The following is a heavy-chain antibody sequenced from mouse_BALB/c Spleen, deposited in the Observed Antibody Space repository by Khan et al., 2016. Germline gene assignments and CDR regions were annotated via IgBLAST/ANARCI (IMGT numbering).Heavy chain of an antibody. CDR3: ARYGNYYFDY. D-gene: IGHD2-1*01. V-gene: IGHV3-5*02. CDR2: IYYSGTI. CDR1: GISITTGNYR. J-gene: IGHJ2*01. Sequence: EVQLQESGPGLVKPSQTVSLTCTVTGISITTGNYRWSWIRQFPGNKLEWIGYIYYSGTITYNPSLTSRTTITRDTSKNQFFLEMNSLTAEDTATYYCARYGNYYFDYWGQGTTLPVSS.